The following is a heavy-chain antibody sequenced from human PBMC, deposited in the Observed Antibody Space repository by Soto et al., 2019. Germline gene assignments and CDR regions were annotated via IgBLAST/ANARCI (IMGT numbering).Heavy chain of an antibody. CDR2: INAGNGNT. Sequence: QVQHVQSGAEVKKPGASVKVSCKASGCTFTSYAMHWVRQAPGQRLEWMGWINAGNGNTKYSQKFQGRVTITRDTSASTAYMELSSLRSEDTAVYYCARSIVVVTALDYWGQGTLVTVSS. CDR3: ARSIVVVTALDY. D-gene: IGHD2-21*02. J-gene: IGHJ4*02. CDR1: GCTFTSYA. V-gene: IGHV1-3*01.